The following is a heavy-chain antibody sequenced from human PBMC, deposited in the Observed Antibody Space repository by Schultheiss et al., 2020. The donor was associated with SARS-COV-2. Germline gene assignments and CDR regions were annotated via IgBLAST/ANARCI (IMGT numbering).Heavy chain of an antibody. CDR1: GDSVSSNSAA. J-gene: IGHJ4*02. Sequence: SQTLSLTCAISGDSVSSNSAAWNWIRQSPSRGLEWLGRTYYRSKWYNDYAVSVKSRITINPDTSKNQFSLQLNSVTPEDTAVYYCARADMITFGGVIASFDHWGQGTLVTVSS. CDR3: ARADMITFGGVIASFDH. D-gene: IGHD3-16*02. CDR2: TYYRSKWYN. V-gene: IGHV6-1*01.